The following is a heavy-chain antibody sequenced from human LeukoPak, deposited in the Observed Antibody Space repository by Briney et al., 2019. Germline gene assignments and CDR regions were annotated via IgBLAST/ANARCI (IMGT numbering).Heavy chain of an antibody. J-gene: IGHJ3*02. CDR2: ISGSGGST. CDR3: AKDRGFGDYTRVDDAFDI. Sequence: GGSLRLSCAASGFTFSTYAMTWVRQAPGKGLEWASAISGSGGSTYYADSVKGRFTISRDFSRNTVFLQMNSLRAEDTAVYYCAKDRGFGDYTRVDDAFDIWGQGTMVTVSS. D-gene: IGHD4-17*01. V-gene: IGHV3-23*01. CDR1: GFTFSTYA.